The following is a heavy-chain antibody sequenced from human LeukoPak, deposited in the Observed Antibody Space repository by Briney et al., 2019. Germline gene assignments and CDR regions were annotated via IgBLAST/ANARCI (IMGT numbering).Heavy chain of an antibody. V-gene: IGHV3-23*01. CDR3: AKGYSGYDFSFDY. Sequence: GGSLRLSCAASGFTFSSYAMSWDRQAPGKALDWVSAISGSGGSTYYTDSVKGRFTISRDNSKNTLYLQMNSLRAEDTAVYYCAKGYSGYDFSFDYWGQGTLVTVSS. J-gene: IGHJ4*02. D-gene: IGHD5-12*01. CDR2: ISGSGGST. CDR1: GFTFSSYA.